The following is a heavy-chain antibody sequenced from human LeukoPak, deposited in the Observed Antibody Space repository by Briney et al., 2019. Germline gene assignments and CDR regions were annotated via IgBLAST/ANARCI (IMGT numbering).Heavy chain of an antibody. V-gene: IGHV4-4*07. CDR3: ARENSGSYREFDY. CDR2: YYPSGIT. CDR1: GGSISSYY. Sequence: PETLSLSRTVPGGSISSYYWTWIRQPAGQGLEWIGRYYPSGITNYIPALKSRVTMSVDTSKNQFSLKQSSVTAADTAVYYCARENSGSYREFDYWGQGTLFTVSS. D-gene: IGHD1-26*01. J-gene: IGHJ4*02.